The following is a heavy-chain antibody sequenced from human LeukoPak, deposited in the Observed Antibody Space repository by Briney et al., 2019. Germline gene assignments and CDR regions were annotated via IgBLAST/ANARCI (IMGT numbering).Heavy chain of an antibody. J-gene: IGHJ4*02. CDR3: ARGGPYDYVWGSYRWYYFDY. CDR2: ISAYNGNT. V-gene: IGHV1-18*01. D-gene: IGHD3-16*02. CDR1: GYTFTSYG. Sequence: ASVTVSFKASGYTFTSYGISWVRQAPGQGLEWMGWISAYNGNTNYAQKLQGRVTMTTDTSTSTAYMELRSLRSDDTAVYYCARGGPYDYVWGSYRWYYFDYWGQGTLVTVSS.